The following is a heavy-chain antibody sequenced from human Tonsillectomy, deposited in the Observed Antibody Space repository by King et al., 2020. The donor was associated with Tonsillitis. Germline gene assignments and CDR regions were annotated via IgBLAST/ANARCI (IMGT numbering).Heavy chain of an antibody. D-gene: IGHD3-22*01. CDR1: GGSFSGYY. CDR2: INHSGST. J-gene: IGHJ4*02. Sequence: QVQLQQWGAGLLKPSETLSLTCAVYGGSFSGYYWSWIRQPPGKGLEWIGEINHSGSTNYNPSLKSRVTISVDTSKNQFSLKLSSVTAADTPVYYCGAGPTEYYYDSSGYYLDWGQGTLVTVSS. V-gene: IGHV4-34*01. CDR3: GAGPTEYYYDSSGYYLD.